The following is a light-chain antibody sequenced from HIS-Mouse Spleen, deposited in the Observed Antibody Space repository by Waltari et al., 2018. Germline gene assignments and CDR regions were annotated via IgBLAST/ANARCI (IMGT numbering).Light chain of an antibody. CDR2: KDS. CDR1: ALPKQY. Sequence: SYELTQPPSVSVSPGQTARITCSGDALPKQYAYWYQQKPGQAPVLVIYKDSERPSGIPGRFSGSSSGTTVTLTISGVQAEDEADYYCQSADSSGTYVVFGGGIKLTVL. J-gene: IGLJ2*01. CDR3: QSADSSGTYVV. V-gene: IGLV3-25*03.